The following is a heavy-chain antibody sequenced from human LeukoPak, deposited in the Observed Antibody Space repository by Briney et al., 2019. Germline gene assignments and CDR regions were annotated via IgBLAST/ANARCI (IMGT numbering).Heavy chain of an antibody. CDR3: ARLGTDY. D-gene: IGHD3-16*01. J-gene: IGHJ4*02. Sequence: ASVKVSCKASGYTFSSYGLSWVRQAPGQGLEWMGWISAYTGDTLYAQNLQGRVTMTTDTSTGTAYMELRTLRSDDTAVYFCARLGTDYWGQGTLVVVSS. CDR2: ISAYTGDT. V-gene: IGHV1-18*01. CDR1: GYTFSSYG.